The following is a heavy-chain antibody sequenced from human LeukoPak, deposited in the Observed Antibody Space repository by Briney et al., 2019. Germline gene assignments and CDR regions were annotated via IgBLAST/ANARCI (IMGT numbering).Heavy chain of an antibody. CDR1: GFTFSSYG. CDR2: ISGSGGST. V-gene: IGHV3-23*01. J-gene: IGHJ4*02. CDR3: AKVRSNAVAGDFDY. D-gene: IGHD6-19*01. Sequence: GGSLRLSCAASGFTFSSYGMSWVRQAPGKGLEWVSAISGSGGSTYYADSVKGRFTISRDNSKNTLYLQMNSLRAEDTAVYYCAKVRSNAVAGDFDYWGQGTLVTVSS.